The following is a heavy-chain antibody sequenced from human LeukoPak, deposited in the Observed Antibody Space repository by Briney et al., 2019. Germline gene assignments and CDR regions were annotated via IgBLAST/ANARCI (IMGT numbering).Heavy chain of an antibody. D-gene: IGHD3-10*01. CDR1: GGSISSGGYS. Sequence: PSQTLSLTCAVSGGSISSGGYSWSWIRQPPGKGLEWIGYIYHSGSTYYNPSLKSRVTISVDRSKNQFSLKLSSVTAADTAVYYCAGGLWFGDFGGWFDPWGQGTLVTVSS. CDR3: AGGLWFGDFGGWFDP. CDR2: IYHSGST. V-gene: IGHV4-30-2*01. J-gene: IGHJ5*02.